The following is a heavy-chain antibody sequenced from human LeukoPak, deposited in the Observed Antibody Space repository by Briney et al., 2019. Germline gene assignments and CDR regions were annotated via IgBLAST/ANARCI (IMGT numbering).Heavy chain of an antibody. D-gene: IGHD1-1*01. CDR3: ARMYDGYYYYGMDV. Sequence: SETLSLTCTVSGGSISSYYWSWIRQPPGKGLEWIGYIYYSGSTNYNPSLKSRVTISVDTSKNQFSLNLSSVTAADTAVYYCARMYDGYYYYGMDVWGQGTTVTVSS. J-gene: IGHJ6*02. CDR1: GGSISSYY. CDR2: IYYSGST. V-gene: IGHV4-59*01.